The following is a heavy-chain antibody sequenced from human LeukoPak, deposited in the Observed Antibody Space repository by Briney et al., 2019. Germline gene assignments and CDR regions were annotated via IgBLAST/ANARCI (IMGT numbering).Heavy chain of an antibody. Sequence: PSETLSLTCTVSGGSISSYYWSWIRQPPGKGLEWIGYISYSGSTNYNPSPKSRVTISVDTSKNQFSLNLSSVTAADTAVYYCARDYTAVAADWFFDLWGRGTLVTVSS. CDR1: GGSISSYY. J-gene: IGHJ2*01. CDR2: ISYSGST. V-gene: IGHV4-59*01. D-gene: IGHD6-19*01. CDR3: ARDYTAVAADWFFDL.